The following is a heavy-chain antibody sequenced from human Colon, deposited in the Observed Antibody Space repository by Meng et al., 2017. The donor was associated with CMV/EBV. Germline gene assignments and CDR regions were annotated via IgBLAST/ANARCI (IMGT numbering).Heavy chain of an antibody. CDR3: AHGRGWLTDY. Sequence: QITLHVAGPSLVQPTPTLPLTCPFSGVSLRTPEVGVHWIRQPPGKGLEWLAIIYWDDDNQFRPSLKNRITITKDTYKNQVVLTMTNMDPVDTATYYCAHGRGWLTDYWGQGTLVTVSS. CDR2: IYWDDDN. J-gene: IGHJ4*02. D-gene: IGHD6-19*01. V-gene: IGHV2-5*02. CDR1: GVSLRTPEVG.